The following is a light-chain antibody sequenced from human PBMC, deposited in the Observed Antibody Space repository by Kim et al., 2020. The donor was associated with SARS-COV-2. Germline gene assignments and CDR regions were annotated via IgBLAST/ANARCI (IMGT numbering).Light chain of an antibody. Sequence: EIVLTQSPGTLSLSPGERATLSCRASQSVSNNYLAWYQQKPGQAPRLLIYGASSRATGIPDRFSGSGSGTDFTLTIVRLEPEDFAVYYCQQYGNSRTFGQGTKVDIK. V-gene: IGKV3-20*01. CDR2: GAS. CDR3: QQYGNSRT. J-gene: IGKJ1*01. CDR1: QSVSNNY.